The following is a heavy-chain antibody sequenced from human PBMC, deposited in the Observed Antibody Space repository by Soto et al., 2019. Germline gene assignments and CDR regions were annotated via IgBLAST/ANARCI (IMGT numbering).Heavy chain of an antibody. V-gene: IGHV3-23*01. J-gene: IGHJ4*02. D-gene: IGHD6-6*01. CDR3: ANGGAARTYFDY. Sequence: EVQLLESGGGLVQPGGSLRLSCAASGFTFTSYAMSWVRQAPGKGLEWVSAISGSGGSTYYADSVKGRFTISRDNSRNTLYLQMNSLRAEDTAIYYCANGGAARTYFDYWGQGTLVTVSS. CDR1: GFTFTSYA. CDR2: ISGSGGST.